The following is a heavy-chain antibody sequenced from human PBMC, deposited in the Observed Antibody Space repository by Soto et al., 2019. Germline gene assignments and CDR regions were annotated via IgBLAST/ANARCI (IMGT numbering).Heavy chain of an antibody. V-gene: IGHV3-23*01. CDR2: ISGSGGST. J-gene: IGHJ4*02. CDR3: AKRYYYDSSGPFDY. Sequence: GGALRLSCAAPGFTLSSYAMSWVRPAPGKGLEWVSAISGSGGSTYYADSVKGRFTISRDNSKNTLYLQMNSLRAEDTAVYYCAKRYYYDSSGPFDYWGQGTLVTVSS. CDR1: GFTLSSYA. D-gene: IGHD3-22*01.